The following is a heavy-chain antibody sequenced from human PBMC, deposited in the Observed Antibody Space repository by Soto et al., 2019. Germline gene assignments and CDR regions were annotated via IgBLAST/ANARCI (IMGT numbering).Heavy chain of an antibody. CDR3: ARGQRFSDWFDP. D-gene: IGHD3-3*01. Sequence: SETLSLTCTVTGGAISGYYWTWIRQSDGEGLEWIGRIYSSGSTNYNPSLKSRVTISLDTSMNYFSLRLSSVTAADTAVYYCARGQRFSDWFDPWGQGTMVTVS. V-gene: IGHV4-4*07. J-gene: IGHJ5*02. CDR2: IYSSGST. CDR1: GGAISGYY.